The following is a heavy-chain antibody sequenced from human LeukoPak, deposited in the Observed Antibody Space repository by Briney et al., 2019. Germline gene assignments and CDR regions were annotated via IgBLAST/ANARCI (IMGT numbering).Heavy chain of an antibody. CDR3: ARRGYCSSVTCYGAVKGAFDI. Sequence: GESLKISCQASGYDFNNKWIAWVRQLPGKGLEWVGIIYPGDSDTRYSPSFQGQVTISVDKSINTAYLQWSNLKASDTAIYYCARRGYCSSVTCYGAVKGAFDIWGQGTMVTVSS. J-gene: IGHJ3*02. CDR1: GYDFNNKW. D-gene: IGHD2-2*03. V-gene: IGHV5-51*01. CDR2: IYPGDSDT.